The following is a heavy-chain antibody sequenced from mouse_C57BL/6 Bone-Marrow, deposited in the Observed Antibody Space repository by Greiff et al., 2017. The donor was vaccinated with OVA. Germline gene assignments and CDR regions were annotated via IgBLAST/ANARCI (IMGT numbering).Heavy chain of an antibody. V-gene: IGHV1-18*01. J-gene: IGHJ1*03. CDR3: ARLGRYGYFDV. D-gene: IGHD4-1*01. Sequence: EVQLQQSGPELVKPGASVKIPCKASGYTFTDYNMDWVKQSHGKSLEWIGDINPNNGGTIYNQKFKGKAPLTVDKPSSTAFMALRRLTSEDTAVSYCARLGRYGYFDVWGTGTTVTVSS. CDR2: INPNNGGT. CDR1: GYTFTDYN.